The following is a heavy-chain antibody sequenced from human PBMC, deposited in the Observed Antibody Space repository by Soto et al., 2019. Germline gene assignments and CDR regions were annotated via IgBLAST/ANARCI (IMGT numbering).Heavy chain of an antibody. D-gene: IGHD5-12*01. V-gene: IGHV4-59*01. Sequence: PSETLSLTCTVSGGSISSYYWSWIRLPPGKGLEWIGYIYYSGSTNYNPSLKSRVTISVVTSKNQFSLKLSSVTAADTAVYYCERGSGYDSNPDYWGQGTLVTVSS. CDR2: IYYSGST. CDR3: ERGSGYDSNPDY. CDR1: GGSISSYY. J-gene: IGHJ4*02.